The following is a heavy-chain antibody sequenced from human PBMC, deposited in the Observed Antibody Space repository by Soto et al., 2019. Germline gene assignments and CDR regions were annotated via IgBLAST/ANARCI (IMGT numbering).Heavy chain of an antibody. CDR3: ARDAYDKSGYYYVAQRFFDY. J-gene: IGHJ4*02. Sequence: QVQLVESGGGVVQPGRSLRLSCAASGFTFSTYAMHWVRQAPGKGLEWVSFISHDGSNNYSADSVKGRFTISRDNSENTLYLQMNSLRADDTAVYYCARDAYDKSGYYYVAQRFFDYWGQGTLVTVSS. CDR1: GFTFSTYA. D-gene: IGHD3-22*01. V-gene: IGHV3-30-3*01. CDR2: ISHDGSNN.